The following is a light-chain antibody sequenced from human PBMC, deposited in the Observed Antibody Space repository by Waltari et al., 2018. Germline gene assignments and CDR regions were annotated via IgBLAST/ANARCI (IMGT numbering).Light chain of an antibody. J-gene: IGKJ1*01. CDR2: AAS. Sequence: DIQMTQSPSSLSASVGDRVTITCRASQTISSYLSWYQQKPGKAPNLLIYAASSLQSGVPLRFSVSGSGTDFTLTISSLQPEDFATYYCQQSYNTPRTFGQGTKVEVK. CDR1: QTISSY. CDR3: QQSYNTPRT. V-gene: IGKV1-39*01.